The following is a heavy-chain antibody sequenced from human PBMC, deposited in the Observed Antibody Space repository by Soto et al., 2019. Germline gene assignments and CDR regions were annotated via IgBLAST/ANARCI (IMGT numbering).Heavy chain of an antibody. Sequence: QVQLVQSGAEVKKPGASVKVSCKASGYTFTSYAMHWVRQAPGQRLEWMGWINAGNGNTKYSQKFQGRVTITRDTSANTAYMERSSLRYEDTAVYYCASSYYSDSSGYSRLYYYYGMDVGGQGTTVTVSS. CDR2: INAGNGNT. V-gene: IGHV1-3*01. CDR3: ASSYYSDSSGYSRLYYYYGMDV. CDR1: GYTFTSYA. J-gene: IGHJ6*02. D-gene: IGHD3-22*01.